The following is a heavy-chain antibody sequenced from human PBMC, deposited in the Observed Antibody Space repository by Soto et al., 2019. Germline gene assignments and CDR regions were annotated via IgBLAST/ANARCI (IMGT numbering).Heavy chain of an antibody. J-gene: IGHJ3*02. CDR1: GGSISSYY. CDR3: ARAIAYAFDI. Sequence: SETLSLTCTVSGGSISSYYWSWIRQPPGKGLEWIGYIYYSGSTNYNPSLKSRVTISVDTSKNQFSLKLSSVTAADTAVYYCARAIAYAFDIWGQGTMVTVSS. V-gene: IGHV4-59*01. CDR2: IYYSGST.